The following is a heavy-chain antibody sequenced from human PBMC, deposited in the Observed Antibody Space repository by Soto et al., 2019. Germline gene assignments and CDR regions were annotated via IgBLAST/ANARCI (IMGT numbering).Heavy chain of an antibody. V-gene: IGHV3-74*03. CDR3: VRGWEWLATP. CDR2: INPDGSNT. J-gene: IGHJ5*02. D-gene: IGHD6-19*01. Sequence: EVQLVESGGGLIQPGGSLRLSCAASGFTFSSHWMHWVRQAPGKGLVWVSRINPDGSNTKYADSVKGRFTISSDNAENTLYLQMNSLRVEDTAVYYCVRGWEWLATPWGQGTLVTVSS. CDR1: GFTFSSHW.